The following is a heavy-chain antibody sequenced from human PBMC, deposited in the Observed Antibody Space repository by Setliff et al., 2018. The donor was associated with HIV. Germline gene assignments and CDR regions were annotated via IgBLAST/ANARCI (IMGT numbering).Heavy chain of an antibody. J-gene: IGHJ3*02. CDR2: FDPEDGNT. Sequence: ASVKVSCKVSGYTLTELSRHWVRQASGKGLEWMGGFDPEDGNTIYAQKFQGRVTMTADTSTDTAYMELSSLRSEDTAVYYCATVSHTNVAAHDAFDIWGQGTMVTVSS. V-gene: IGHV1-24*01. CDR1: GYTLTELS. D-gene: IGHD6-19*01. CDR3: ATVSHTNVAAHDAFDI.